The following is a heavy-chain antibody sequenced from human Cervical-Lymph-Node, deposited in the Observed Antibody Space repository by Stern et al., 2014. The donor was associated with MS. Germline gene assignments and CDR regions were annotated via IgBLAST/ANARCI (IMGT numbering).Heavy chain of an antibody. V-gene: IGHV4-59*08. CDR1: GSAISSYS. Sequence: QLQLQESGPGMLKSSETLSLTCTVSGSAISSYSWSWIRQFPGKGLEWIGSISDTGTMDSNPSLGSRVTMSIEPSKTQFSLTMPSVTAADSAVYYCARTRITTVSDFWGRGTMVAVSS. D-gene: IGHD1-14*01. CDR3: ARTRITTVSDF. CDR2: ISDTGTM. J-gene: IGHJ4*02.